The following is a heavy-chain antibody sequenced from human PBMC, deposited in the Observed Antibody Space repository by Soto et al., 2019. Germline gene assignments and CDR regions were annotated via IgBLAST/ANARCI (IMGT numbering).Heavy chain of an antibody. Sequence: ASVKVSCKASGYTFTSYGISWVRQAPGQGLEWMGWISAYNGNTNYAQKPQGRVTMTTDTSTSTAYMELRSLRSDDTAVYYCARDIVVVIAMRGLGPLDDDFDIWGQGTMVTVSS. CDR2: ISAYNGNT. CDR1: GYTFTSYG. D-gene: IGHD2-21*01. V-gene: IGHV1-18*01. CDR3: ARDIVVVIAMRGLGPLDDDFDI. J-gene: IGHJ3*02.